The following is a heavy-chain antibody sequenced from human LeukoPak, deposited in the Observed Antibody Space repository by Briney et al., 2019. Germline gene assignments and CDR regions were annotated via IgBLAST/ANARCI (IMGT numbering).Heavy chain of an antibody. CDR1: GFTFDGYA. Sequence: GGSLRLSCAASGFTFDGYAMHWVRQAPGKGLVWVSRINSDGNSTSYADSVKGRFTISRDNAKNTLYLQMNSLRAEDTAVYYCASGVVVTAGWGQGTLVTVSS. V-gene: IGHV3-74*01. D-gene: IGHD2-21*02. CDR3: ASGVVVTAG. J-gene: IGHJ4*02. CDR2: INSDGNST.